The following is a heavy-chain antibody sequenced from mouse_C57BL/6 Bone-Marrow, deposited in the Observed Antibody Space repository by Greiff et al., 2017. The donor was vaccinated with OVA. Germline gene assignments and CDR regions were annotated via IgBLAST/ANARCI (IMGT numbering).Heavy chain of an antibody. CDR2: IYIGNGYT. CDR1: GYTFTSYG. D-gene: IGHD2-3*01. Sequence: VHVKQSGAELVRPGSSVKMSCKTSGYTFTSYGINWVKQRPGQGLEWIGYIYIGNGYTEYNEKFKGKATLTSDTSSSTAYMQLSSLTSEDSAIYFCANGWLPYWYFDVWGTGTTVTVSS. CDR3: ANGWLPYWYFDV. V-gene: IGHV1-58*01. J-gene: IGHJ1*03.